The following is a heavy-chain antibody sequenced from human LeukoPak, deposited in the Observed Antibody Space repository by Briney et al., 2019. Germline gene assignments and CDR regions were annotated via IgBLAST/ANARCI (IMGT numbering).Heavy chain of an antibody. CDR3: ARDAYGSGSYYCLDY. D-gene: IGHD3-10*01. CDR2: IWYDGSNK. J-gene: IGHJ4*02. CDR1: GFTFSSYA. Sequence: PGGSLRLSCAASGFTFSSYAMHWVRQAPGKGLEWVAVIWYDGSNKYYADSVKGRFTISRDNSKNTLYLQMNSLRAEDTAVYYCARDAYGSGSYYCLDYWGQGTLVTVSS. V-gene: IGHV3-33*08.